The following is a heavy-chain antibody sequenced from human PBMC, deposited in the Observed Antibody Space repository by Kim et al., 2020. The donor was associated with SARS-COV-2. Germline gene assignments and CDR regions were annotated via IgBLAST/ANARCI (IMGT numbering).Heavy chain of an antibody. V-gene: IGHV3-23*01. CDR1: GFTFSSYA. D-gene: IGHD3-10*01. Sequence: GGSLRLSCVASGFTFSSYAMSWVRQAPGKGLEWVSGISGSGSSTYYADSVKGRFTISRDNSKNTLYLQMNSLRAEDTAVYYCAKDLNYGSDETFDYWGQGTLVTVSS. CDR2: ISGSGSST. J-gene: IGHJ4*02. CDR3: AKDLNYGSDETFDY.